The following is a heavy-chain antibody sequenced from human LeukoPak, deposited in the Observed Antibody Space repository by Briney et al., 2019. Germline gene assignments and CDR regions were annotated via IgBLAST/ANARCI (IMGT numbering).Heavy chain of an antibody. J-gene: IGHJ6*03. CDR3: ARVVVVPAAIGYYYYYYMDV. CDR2: INPNSGGT. Sequence: ASVKVSCKASGYTFTGYYMHWVRQAPGQGLEWMGWINPNSGGTNYAQKFQGRVTMTRDTSISTAYMELSRLRSDDTAVYYCARVVVVPAAIGYYYYYYMDVWGKGTTVTVSS. CDR1: GYTFTGYY. D-gene: IGHD2-2*01. V-gene: IGHV1-2*02.